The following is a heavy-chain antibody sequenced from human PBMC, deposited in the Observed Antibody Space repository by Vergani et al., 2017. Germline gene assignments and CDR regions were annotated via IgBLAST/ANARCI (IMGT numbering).Heavy chain of an antibody. V-gene: IGHV3-30*03. CDR1: VFSSTSYG. D-gene: IGHD2-8*02. CDR2: ISFDGNKK. CDR3: ARDLTDSTAWPVFDS. J-gene: IGHJ4*02. Sequence: QVRLVESGGGVVQPGRSLRLSCAASVFSSTSYGMHCVCQPPGKGLEWVANISFDGNKKEYTKAVRSRFTISRDSSKTLYLQMDSLRVEETAMYFCARDLTDSTAWPVFDSRGQGTLVTVSS.